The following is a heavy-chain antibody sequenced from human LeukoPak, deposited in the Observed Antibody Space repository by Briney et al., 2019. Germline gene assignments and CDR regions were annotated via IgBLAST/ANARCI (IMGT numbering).Heavy chain of an antibody. Sequence: SETLSLTCTVSGGSISSYYWSWIRQPPGKGLEWIGYIYYSGSTNYNPSLKSRVTISVDTSKNQFSLKLSSVTAADTAVYYCAKKDYYYMDVWGKGTTVTVSS. CDR3: AKKDYYYMDV. J-gene: IGHJ6*03. CDR1: GGSISSYY. CDR2: IYYSGST. V-gene: IGHV4-59*12.